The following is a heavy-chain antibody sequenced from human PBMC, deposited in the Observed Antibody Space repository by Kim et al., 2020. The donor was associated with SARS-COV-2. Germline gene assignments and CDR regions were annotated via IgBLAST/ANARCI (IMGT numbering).Heavy chain of an antibody. CDR3: AKDPYRDYDFWGGSYYFGY. Sequence: GGSLRLSCAASGFTFSSYGMHWVRQAPGKGLEWVAVISYDGSNKYYADSVKGRFTISRDNSKNTLYLQMNSLRAEDTAVYYCAKDPYRDYDFWGGSYYFGYWGQGTLVTVSS. D-gene: IGHD3-3*01. J-gene: IGHJ4*02. V-gene: IGHV3-30*18. CDR2: ISYDGSNK. CDR1: GFTFSSYG.